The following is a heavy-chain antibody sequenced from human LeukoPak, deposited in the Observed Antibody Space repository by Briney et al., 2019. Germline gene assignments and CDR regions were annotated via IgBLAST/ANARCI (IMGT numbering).Heavy chain of an antibody. V-gene: IGHV4-34*01. CDR1: GGSFSGYY. CDR2: INHSGST. J-gene: IGHJ4*02. D-gene: IGHD4-17*01. Sequence: PSETLSLTCAVYGGSFSGYYWSWIRQPPGKGLEWIGEINHSGSTNYNPSLKSRVTISVDTSKNQFSLKLSSVTAADTAVYYCARERYGDYPFDYWGQGTLVTVSS. CDR3: ARERYGDYPFDY.